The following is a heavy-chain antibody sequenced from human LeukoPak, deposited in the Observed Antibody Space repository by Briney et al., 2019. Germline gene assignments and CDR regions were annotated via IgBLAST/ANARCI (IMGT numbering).Heavy chain of an antibody. D-gene: IGHD2-2*02. J-gene: IGHJ6*02. CDR2: IKSKTDGGTT. CDR1: GFTFSNAW. Sequence: GGSLRLSCAASGFTFSNAWMSWVRQAPGKGLEWVGRIKSKTDGGTTDYAAPVKGRFTISRDDSKNTLYLQMNSPKPEDTAVYYCTTEMAAAITYYYYYYGMDVWGQGTTVTVSS. CDR3: TTEMAAAITYYYYYYGMDV. V-gene: IGHV3-15*01.